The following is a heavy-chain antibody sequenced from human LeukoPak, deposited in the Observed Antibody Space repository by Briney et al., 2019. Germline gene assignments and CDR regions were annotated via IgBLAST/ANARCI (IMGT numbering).Heavy chain of an antibody. D-gene: IGHD3-10*01. CDR3: ARTYYYGSGSYYNNWFDP. J-gene: IGHJ5*02. CDR2: IYHSGST. Sequence: SETLSLTCAVSGGSISSDGYSWSWIRQPPGKGLEWIGYIYHSGSTYYNPSLKSRVTISVDRSKNQFSLKLSSVTAADTAVYYCARTYYYGSGSYYNNWFDPWGQGTLVTVSS. V-gene: IGHV4-30-2*01. CDR1: GGSISSDGYS.